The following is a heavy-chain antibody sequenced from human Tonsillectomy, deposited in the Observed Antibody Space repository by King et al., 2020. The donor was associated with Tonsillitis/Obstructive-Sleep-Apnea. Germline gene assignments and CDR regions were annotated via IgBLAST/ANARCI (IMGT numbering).Heavy chain of an antibody. CDR3: TGRVRGSFLSS. CDR1: GFTFSNAW. D-gene: IGHD1-26*01. CDR2: IKSKIDGGTT. V-gene: IGHV3-15*01. J-gene: IGHJ4*02. Sequence: QLVQSGGGLVKPGGSLRLSCAASGFTFSNAWMRWVRQAPGKGLEWVGRIKSKIDGGTTDYAAPVKGRFTISRDDSKNTLYLQMNSLKTEDTAVYYCTGRVRGSFLSSWGQGTLVTVSS.